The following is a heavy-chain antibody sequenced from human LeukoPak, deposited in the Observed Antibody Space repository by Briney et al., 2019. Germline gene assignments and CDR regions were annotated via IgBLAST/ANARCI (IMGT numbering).Heavy chain of an antibody. Sequence: GEFLRLSCVASGFSFSDYAMHWVRQAPGKGLEWVAVISAEGRDKYYIDSVRGRSTISRDNSKTTVFLQTNSLEVEDKAVYYCATPLTSKWSSSWYSGHFDYWGQGALVTVPS. CDR3: ATPLTSKWSSSWYSGHFDY. J-gene: IGHJ4*02. D-gene: IGHD6-13*01. V-gene: IGHV3-30*04. CDR1: GFSFSDYA. CDR2: ISAEGRDK.